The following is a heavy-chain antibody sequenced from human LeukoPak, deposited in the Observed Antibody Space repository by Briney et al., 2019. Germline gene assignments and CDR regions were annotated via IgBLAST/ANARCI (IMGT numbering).Heavy chain of an antibody. V-gene: IGHV3-30*04. D-gene: IGHD2-2*01. CDR1: GFPFSTYS. CDR2: MSADGRSE. CDR3: ARASSTHCSSTSCYPDY. Sequence: GGSLRLSCAASGFPFSTYSMHWVRQAPGKGLEWVAVMSADGRSENYADSVKGRFSISRDNSKNTLYLQMNSLRAEDTAVYYCARASSTHCSSTSCYPDYWGQGTLVTVSS. J-gene: IGHJ4*02.